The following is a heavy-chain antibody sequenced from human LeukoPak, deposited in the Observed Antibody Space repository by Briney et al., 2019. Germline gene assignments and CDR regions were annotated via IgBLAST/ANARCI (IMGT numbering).Heavy chain of an antibody. Sequence: SSETLSLTCTVSGGSISSSSYYWGWIRQPPGKGLEWIGSIYYSGSTYYNPSLKSRVTISVDTSKNQFSLKLSSVTAADTAVYYCARHRAYDYGFSWGQGTLVTVSS. CDR3: ARHRAYDYGFS. D-gene: IGHD4-17*01. V-gene: IGHV4-39*01. CDR2: IYYSGST. CDR1: GGSISSSSYY. J-gene: IGHJ5*02.